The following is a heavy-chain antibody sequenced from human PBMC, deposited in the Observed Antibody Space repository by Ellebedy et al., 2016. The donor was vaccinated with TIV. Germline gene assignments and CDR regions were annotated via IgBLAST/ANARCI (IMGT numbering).Heavy chain of an antibody. CDR3: AGYSGSYSVWYFDL. V-gene: IGHV1-45*02. Sequence: ASVKVSCKASGGTFSSYAISWVRQAPGQGLEWMGWITPFNGNTNYAQKFKDRVTITRDRSMSTAYMELSSLRSEDTAMYYCAGYSGSYSVWYFDLWGRGTLVTVSS. CDR2: ITPFNGNT. J-gene: IGHJ2*01. D-gene: IGHD1-26*01. CDR1: GGTFSSYA.